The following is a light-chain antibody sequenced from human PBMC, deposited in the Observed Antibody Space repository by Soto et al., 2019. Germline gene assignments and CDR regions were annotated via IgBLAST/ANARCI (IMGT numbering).Light chain of an antibody. CDR3: QQYDNLPIT. J-gene: IGKJ5*01. CDR2: DAS. CDR1: QSISSW. V-gene: IGKV1-33*01. Sequence: DIQMTQSPSTLPASFGDRLTITCRASQSISSWFAWYQQKPGQAPRLLIYDASNRATGIPARFSGSGSGTDFTFTISSLQPEDIAPYYCQQYDNLPITFGQGTRLEIK.